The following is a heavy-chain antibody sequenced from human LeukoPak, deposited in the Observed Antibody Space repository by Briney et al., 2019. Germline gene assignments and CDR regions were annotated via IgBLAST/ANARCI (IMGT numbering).Heavy chain of an antibody. CDR1: GGSFSGYY. CDR3: ARHTLRTYMIVVVMGSHFDY. D-gene: IGHD3-22*01. J-gene: IGHJ4*02. V-gene: IGHV4-34*01. Sequence: SETLSLTCAVYGGSFSGYYWSWIRQPPGKGLEWIGEINHSGSTNYNPSLKSRVTISVDTSKNQFSLKLSSVTAADTAVYYCARHTLRTYMIVVVMGSHFDYWGQGTLVTVSS. CDR2: INHSGST.